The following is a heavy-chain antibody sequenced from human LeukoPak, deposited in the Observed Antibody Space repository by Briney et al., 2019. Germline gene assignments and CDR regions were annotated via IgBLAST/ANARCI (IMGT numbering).Heavy chain of an antibody. V-gene: IGHV1-18*01. Sequence: ASVKVSCKASGYTFSNYGISWVRQAPGQGLEWMGWISAYNGDTNYAQKLRGRVTMTTDTSTSTAYMELRSLRSDDTAVYYCARIDLSNGWYGVYYWGQGTLVTVSS. J-gene: IGHJ4*02. CDR2: ISAYNGDT. CDR3: ARIDLSNGWYGVYY. CDR1: GYTFSNYG. D-gene: IGHD6-19*01.